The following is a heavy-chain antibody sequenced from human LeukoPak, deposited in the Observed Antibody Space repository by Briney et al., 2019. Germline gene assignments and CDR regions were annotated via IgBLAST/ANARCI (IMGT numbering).Heavy chain of an antibody. V-gene: IGHV1-69-2*01. Sequence: ASVKISCKVSGYTFTDYYMHWVQQAPGKGFEWMGLVDPEDGETIYAEKFQGRVTITADTSTDTAYMELSSLRSEDTAVYYCATDPIVNNDYWGQGTLVTVSS. CDR2: VDPEDGET. CDR1: GYTFTDYY. D-gene: IGHD1-26*01. J-gene: IGHJ4*02. CDR3: ATDPIVNNDY.